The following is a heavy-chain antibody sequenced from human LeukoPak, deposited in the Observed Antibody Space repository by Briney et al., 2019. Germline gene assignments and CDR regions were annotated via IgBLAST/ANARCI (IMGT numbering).Heavy chain of an antibody. CDR2: IYYSGST. J-gene: IGHJ4*02. D-gene: IGHD2-2*02. CDR3: ARVQYQLLYRWEGVHYFDY. CDR1: GGSISSGDYY. Sequence: SETLSLTCTVSGGSISSGDYYWSWIRQPPGKGLEWIGYIYYSGSTYYNPSLKSRVTISVDTSKNQFSLKLSSVTAADTAVYYCARVQYQLLYRWEGVHYFDYWGQGTLVTVSS. V-gene: IGHV4-30-4*08.